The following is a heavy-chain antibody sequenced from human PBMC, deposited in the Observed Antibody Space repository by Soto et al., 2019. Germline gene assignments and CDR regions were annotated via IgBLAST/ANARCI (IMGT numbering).Heavy chain of an antibody. Sequence: SETLSLTCTVSGGSINSRSYYWGWIRQSPGKGLEWIGSIYYSGSTYYNPSLKSRVAMSVDTSKNQFSLKLRSVSAADTAVYYCARQRTSVVTQAYFDDWGQGSLVTVSS. J-gene: IGHJ4*02. D-gene: IGHD2-21*02. CDR2: IYYSGST. V-gene: IGHV4-39*01. CDR3: ARQRTSVVTQAYFDD. CDR1: GGSINSRSYY.